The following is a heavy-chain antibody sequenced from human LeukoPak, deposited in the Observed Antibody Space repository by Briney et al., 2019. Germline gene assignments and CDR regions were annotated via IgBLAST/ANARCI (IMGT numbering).Heavy chain of an antibody. CDR2: INYSGST. CDR3: ARAASSGWGARFDY. CDR1: GGSFSGYY. V-gene: IGHV4-34*01. Sequence: SETLSLTCAVYGGSFSGYYWSWIRQPPGKGLEWIGEINYSGSTNYNPSLKSRVTMSVDTSKNQFSLKLSSVTAADTAVYYCARAASSGWGARFDYWGQGTLVTVSS. D-gene: IGHD6-19*01. J-gene: IGHJ4*02.